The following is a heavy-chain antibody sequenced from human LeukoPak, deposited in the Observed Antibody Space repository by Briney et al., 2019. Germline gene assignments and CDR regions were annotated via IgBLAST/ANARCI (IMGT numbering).Heavy chain of an antibody. CDR1: GYTFTSYY. V-gene: IGHV1-46*01. J-gene: IGHJ4*02. CDR3: ARDGRDYYDSSGYYFPLYYFDY. CDR2: INPSGGST. Sequence: ASVEVSCKTSGYTFTSYYMHWVRQAPGQGLEWMGIINPSGGSTSYAQKFQGRVTMTRDTSTSTVYMELSSLRSEDTAVYYCARDGRDYYDSSGYYFPLYYFDYWGQGTLVTVSS. D-gene: IGHD3-22*01.